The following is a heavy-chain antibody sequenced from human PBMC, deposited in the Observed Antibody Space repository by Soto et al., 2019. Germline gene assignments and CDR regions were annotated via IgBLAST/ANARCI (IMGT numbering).Heavy chain of an antibody. D-gene: IGHD1-26*01. Sequence: QVQLVQSGAEVKKPGASEKVSGKASGYTFTSYDINWVRQATGQGLEWMGWMNPNSGNTGYAQKFQGRVTMTRNTSISTAYMELSRLRSDDRAVYYCAREVSGSYRLDYWGQGTRVTVSS. V-gene: IGHV1-8*01. CDR2: MNPNSGNT. CDR3: AREVSGSYRLDY. J-gene: IGHJ4*02. CDR1: GYTFTSYD.